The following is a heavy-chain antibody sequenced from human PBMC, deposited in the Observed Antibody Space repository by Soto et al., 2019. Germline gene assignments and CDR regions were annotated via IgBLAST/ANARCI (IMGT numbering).Heavy chain of an antibody. CDR1: GYTFTTYD. Sequence: GASVKVSCKASGYTFTTYDINWMRQASEQGLEWLGWMNPNNGDTGYAQKFQERVTMTRDTSMNTAYMELSRLRSDDTAVYYCARAPGYWTNGVCPPDGYYYGMDVWGQGTTVTVS. V-gene: IGHV1-8*01. D-gene: IGHD2-8*01. J-gene: IGHJ6*02. CDR3: ARAPGYWTNGVCPPDGYYYGMDV. CDR2: MNPNNGDT.